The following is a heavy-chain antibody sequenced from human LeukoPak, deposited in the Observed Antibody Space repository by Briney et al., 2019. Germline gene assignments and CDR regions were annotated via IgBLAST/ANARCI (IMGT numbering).Heavy chain of an antibody. CDR3: ANFAVGCARCAFDI. V-gene: IGHV3-30*02. Sequence: GGSLRPSCAASGFTFSSYGVHGVRPAPGKGLEWVAFIRHDGSNKYYADSVKGRVPISRDNSKNTLYLQMNSLRAEDTAVYYCANFAVGCARCAFDIWGQGTMVTVSS. CDR2: IRHDGSNK. CDR1: GFTFSSYG. D-gene: IGHD2-21*01. J-gene: IGHJ3*02.